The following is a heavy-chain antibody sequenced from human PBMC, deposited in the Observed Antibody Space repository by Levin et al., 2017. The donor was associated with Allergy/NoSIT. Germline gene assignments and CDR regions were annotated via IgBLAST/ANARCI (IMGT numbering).Heavy chain of an antibody. J-gene: IGHJ6*02. CDR1: GFTFSSYG. D-gene: IGHD6-6*01. CDR3: AKEEWQFRYSSSSGGYYYGMDV. CDR2: ISYDGSNK. V-gene: IGHV3-30*18. Sequence: LSLTCAASGFTFSSYGMHWVRQAPGKGLEWVVVISYDGSNKYYADSVKGLFTISRDNSKNTLYLQMNSLRAEDTAVYYCAKEEWQFRYSSSSGGYYYGMDVWGQGTTVTVSS.